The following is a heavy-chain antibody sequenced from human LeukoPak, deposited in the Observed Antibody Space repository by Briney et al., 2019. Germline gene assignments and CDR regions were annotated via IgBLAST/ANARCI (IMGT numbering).Heavy chain of an antibody. Sequence: PGGSLRLSCATSGLTFSSYAMSWVRHAPGKGLEWVSAIRGSGGSTYYADYVKGRFTISRDNSKNTLYLQMNSLRAEDTAVYYCAKNIGYYYDSSGYYEDYWGQGTLVTVSS. J-gene: IGHJ4*02. CDR2: IRGSGGST. CDR1: GLTFSSYA. CDR3: AKNIGYYYDSSGYYEDY. D-gene: IGHD3-22*01. V-gene: IGHV3-23*01.